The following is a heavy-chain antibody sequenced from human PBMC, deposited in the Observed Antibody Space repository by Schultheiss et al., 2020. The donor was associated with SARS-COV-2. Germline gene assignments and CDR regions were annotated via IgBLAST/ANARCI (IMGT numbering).Heavy chain of an antibody. V-gene: IGHV3-7*03. J-gene: IGHJ4*02. CDR1: RFTFSSYW. CDR3: AKGHTGGVAGTFDY. CDR2: IKQDGSEK. D-gene: IGHD6-19*01. Sequence: GGSLRLSCAASRFTFSSYWMTWVRQAPGKGLEWVASIKQDGSEKYYVDSVKGRFTISRDNSKNTLYLQMNSLRAEDTALYYCAKGHTGGVAGTFDYWGQGTLVTVSS.